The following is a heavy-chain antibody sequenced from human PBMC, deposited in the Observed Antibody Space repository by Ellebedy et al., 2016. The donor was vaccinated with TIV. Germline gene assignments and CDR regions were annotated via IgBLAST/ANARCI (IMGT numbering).Heavy chain of an antibody. CDR3: AKPTPDYDYIWGSYRGPYYFDY. CDR2: ISGSGGST. V-gene: IGHV3-23*01. CDR1: GFTFSSYA. D-gene: IGHD3-16*02. Sequence: GGSLRLXCAASGFTFSSYAMSWVRQAPEKGLEWFSAISGSGGSTYYADSVKGRFTISRDNSKNTLYLQMNSLRAEDTAVYYCAKPTPDYDYIWGSYRGPYYFDYWGQGTLVTVSS. J-gene: IGHJ4*02.